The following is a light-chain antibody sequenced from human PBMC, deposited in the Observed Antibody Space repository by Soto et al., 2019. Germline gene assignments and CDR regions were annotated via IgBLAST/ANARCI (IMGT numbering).Light chain of an antibody. J-gene: IGKJ1*01. CDR3: QQYVSWT. Sequence: EIVLTQSPGTLSVSPGERPTLSCRASQSISSNYLAWYQQKPGQAPSLLIYGASSRATGIPDRFSGSGSGTDFTLTISILEPEDSAIYYCQQYVSWTFGQGTKVEIK. CDR2: GAS. CDR1: QSISSNY. V-gene: IGKV3-20*01.